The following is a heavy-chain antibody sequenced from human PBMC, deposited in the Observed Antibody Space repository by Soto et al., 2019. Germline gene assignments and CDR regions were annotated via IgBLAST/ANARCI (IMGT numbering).Heavy chain of an antibody. CDR3: ARERIDSSGYYFNY. D-gene: IGHD3-22*01. J-gene: IGHJ4*02. CDR2: ISSSSSYI. V-gene: IGHV3-21*01. CDR1: GFTFSSYS. Sequence: GGSLRLSCAASGFTFSSYSMNWVRQAPGKGLEWVSSISSSSSYIYYADSVKGRFTISRDNAKNSLYLQMNSLRAEDTAVYYCARERIDSSGYYFNYWGQGTLVTVSS.